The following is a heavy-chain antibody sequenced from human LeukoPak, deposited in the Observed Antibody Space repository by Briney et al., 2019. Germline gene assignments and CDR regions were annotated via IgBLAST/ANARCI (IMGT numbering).Heavy chain of an antibody. CDR1: GFTFSSYS. CDR3: ARGASLAYYVDV. CDR2: ISSSSSTI. Sequence: GGCLRLSCAASGFTFSSYSMNWVRQAPGKGLEWVSYISSSSSTIYYADSVKGRFTISRDNAKNSLYLQMNSLRAEDTAVYYCARGASLAYYVDVWGKGTTVTVSS. J-gene: IGHJ6*04. V-gene: IGHV3-48*04. D-gene: IGHD3-16*01.